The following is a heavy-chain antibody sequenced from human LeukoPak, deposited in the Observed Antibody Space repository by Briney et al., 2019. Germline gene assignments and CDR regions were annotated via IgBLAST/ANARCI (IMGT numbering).Heavy chain of an antibody. CDR1: GGPFCGYY. D-gene: IGHD1-20*01. Sequence: SETPSLTRAVYGGPFCGYYWSLIPQPPGKGLEWIGEINHSGSTNYNPSLKSRVTISVETSKNQFSLKLSSVTAADTAVYYCARSLKYNWNPYGPQPVDYWGQGTLVTVSS. CDR2: INHSGST. V-gene: IGHV4-34*01. CDR3: ARSLKYNWNPYGPQPVDY. J-gene: IGHJ4*02.